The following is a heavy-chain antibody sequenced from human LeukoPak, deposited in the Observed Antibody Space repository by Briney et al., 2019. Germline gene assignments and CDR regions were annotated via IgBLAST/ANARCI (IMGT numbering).Heavy chain of an antibody. D-gene: IGHD2-15*01. CDR2: INHSGST. CDR3: ARGGRSLVAAPFDP. J-gene: IGHJ2*01. V-gene: IGHV4-34*01. Sequence: SETLALTCAAYGGSFSGYYWSWIRQPPGKGREWIGEINHSGSTNHNPSLKSRVTISVDTTKNQFSLKLSAVTAADTAVYYCARGGRSLVAAPFDPWGRGTLVTVSS. CDR1: GGSFSGYY.